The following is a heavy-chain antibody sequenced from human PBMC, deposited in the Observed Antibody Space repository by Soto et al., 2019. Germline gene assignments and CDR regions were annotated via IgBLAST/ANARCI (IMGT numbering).Heavy chain of an antibody. J-gene: IGHJ4*02. V-gene: IGHV3-53*01. CDR2: IYSSGTT. CDR3: ARAGSPFHSDSTGYWGFDY. CDR1: GFTFIDHQ. D-gene: IGHD3-9*01. Sequence: EVQLVESGGGLIKPGGSLRLSCAASGFTFIDHQMNWVRQAPGRGLEWASVIYSSGTTYYGDSVKGRFTISRDNSKNTLYLQMNSLRTEDTALYYCARAGSPFHSDSTGYWGFDYWGQGTLVTVSS.